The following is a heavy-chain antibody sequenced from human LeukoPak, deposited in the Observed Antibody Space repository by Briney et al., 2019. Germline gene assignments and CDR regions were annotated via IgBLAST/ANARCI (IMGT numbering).Heavy chain of an antibody. Sequence: GGSLRLSCAASGFTFSSYEMNWVRQAPGKGLEWVSYISSSGSTIYYADSVKGRFTISRDNSKNTLYLQMNSLRAEDTAVYYCARGEYYYDSSGYSAQPEYYFDYWGQGTLVTVSS. J-gene: IGHJ4*02. CDR2: ISSSGSTI. CDR3: ARGEYYYDSSGYSAQPEYYFDY. V-gene: IGHV3-48*03. CDR1: GFTFSSYE. D-gene: IGHD3-22*01.